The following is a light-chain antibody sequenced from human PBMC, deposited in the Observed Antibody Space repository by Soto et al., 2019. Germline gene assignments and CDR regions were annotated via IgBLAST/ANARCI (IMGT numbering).Light chain of an antibody. J-gene: IGKJ5*01. CDR3: QQRSNWQTT. Sequence: EIGMTQSPATLSLSPGERATLSFMASQSVSSNLAWYQQKPGQAPRLLIYGASTRATGIPARFSGSGSGTDFTLSISSLEPEDFALYYCQQRSNWQTTFGQGTRLEIK. V-gene: IGKV3D-11*02. CDR2: GAS. CDR1: QSVSSN.